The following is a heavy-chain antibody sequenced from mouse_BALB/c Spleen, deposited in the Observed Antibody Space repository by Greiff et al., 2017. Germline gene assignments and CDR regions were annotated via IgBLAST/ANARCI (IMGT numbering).Heavy chain of an antibody. Sequence: EVHLVESGGGLVQPGGSRKLSCAASGFAFSSYDMSWVRQTPEKRLEWVAYISSGGGSTYYPDTVKGRFTISRDNAKNTLYLQMSSLKSEDTAMYYCARAGYGNYGGFAYWGQGTLVTVSA. D-gene: IGHD2-1*01. J-gene: IGHJ3*01. CDR1: GFAFSSYD. CDR2: ISSGGGST. V-gene: IGHV5-12-1*01. CDR3: ARAGYGNYGGFAY.